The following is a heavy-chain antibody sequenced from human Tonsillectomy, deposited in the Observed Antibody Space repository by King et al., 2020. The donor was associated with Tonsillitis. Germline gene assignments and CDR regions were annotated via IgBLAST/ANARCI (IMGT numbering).Heavy chain of an antibody. Sequence: VQLVESGGGLVKPGGSLRLSCVTSGFPFSSYNMNWVRQAPGKGLEWVSSISIRSSYKYYADSVQGRFTISRDNAKNTLYLQMSSLRADDTAVYHCASDAPAVTATFYYYGRDVWGLGTAVTVSS. CDR2: ISIRSSYK. CDR3: ASDAPAVTATFYYYGRDV. J-gene: IGHJ6*02. CDR1: GFPFSSYN. D-gene: IGHD2-15*01. V-gene: IGHV3-21*06.